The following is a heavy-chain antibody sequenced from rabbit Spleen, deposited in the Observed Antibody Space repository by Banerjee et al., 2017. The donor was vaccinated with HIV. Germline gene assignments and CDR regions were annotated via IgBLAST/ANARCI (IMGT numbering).Heavy chain of an antibody. J-gene: IGHJ4*01. Sequence: HEQLEESGGDLVKPGASLTLTCKASGLDFSSRYWICWVRQAPGKGPEWIACIDIVKSGSTYYASWAKGRFTISKTSSTTVTLQMTSLTVADTATYFCARDLDGVIGWNFGWWGPGTLVTVS. CDR1: GLDFSSRYW. D-gene: IGHD1-1*01. V-gene: IGHV1S45*01. CDR2: IDIVKSGST. CDR3: ARDLDGVIGWNFGW.